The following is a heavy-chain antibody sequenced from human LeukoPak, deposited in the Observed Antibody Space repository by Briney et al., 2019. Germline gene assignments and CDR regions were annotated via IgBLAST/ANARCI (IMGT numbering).Heavy chain of an antibody. Sequence: ASVKVSCKASGYTFVSFGISWVRQAPGQGLEWMGWITPSNGDINYAQKFQGRVTMTTDTSTSTAYMELSSLRSEDTAVYYCATRMGGYCSGGSCYGMDVWGQGTTVTVSS. D-gene: IGHD2-15*01. V-gene: IGHV1-18*04. CDR3: ATRMGGYCSGGSCYGMDV. CDR1: GYTFVSFG. CDR2: ITPSNGDI. J-gene: IGHJ6*02.